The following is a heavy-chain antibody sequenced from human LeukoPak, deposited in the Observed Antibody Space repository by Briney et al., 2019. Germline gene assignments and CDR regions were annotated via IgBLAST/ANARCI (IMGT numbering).Heavy chain of an antibody. D-gene: IGHD1-26*01. Sequence: SETLSLTCTVYGGSISSYYWSWIRQPPGKGLEWIGYIYYSGSTNYNPSLKSRVTISVDTSKNQFSLKLSSVTAADTAVYYCARVILYIPSGSYGGAGYYFDYWGQGTLVTVSS. CDR2: IYYSGST. CDR1: GGSISSYY. V-gene: IGHV4-59*01. J-gene: IGHJ4*02. CDR3: ARVILYIPSGSYGGAGYYFDY.